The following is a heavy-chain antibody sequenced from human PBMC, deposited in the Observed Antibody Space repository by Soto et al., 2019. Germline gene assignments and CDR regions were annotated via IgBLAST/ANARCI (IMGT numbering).Heavy chain of an antibody. V-gene: IGHV6-1*01. Sequence: PSQTLSLTCAISGDSVSSNSAAWNWIRQSPSRGLEWLGRTYYRSKWYNDYAVSVKSRITINPDTSKNQFSLQLNSATPEDTAVYYCARDRGRFLEWLPHYYGMDVWGQGTTVTVSS. J-gene: IGHJ6*02. CDR2: TYYRSKWYN. D-gene: IGHD3-3*01. CDR3: ARDRGRFLEWLPHYYGMDV. CDR1: GDSVSSNSAA.